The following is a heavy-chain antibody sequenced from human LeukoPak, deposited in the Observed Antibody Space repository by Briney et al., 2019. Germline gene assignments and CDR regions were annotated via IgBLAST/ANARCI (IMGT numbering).Heavy chain of an antibody. CDR1: GFTFDDYG. J-gene: IGHJ6*03. Sequence: GSLRLSCAASGFTFDDYGMSWVRQAPGKGLEWIGEINHSGSTNYNPSLKSRVTISVDTSKNQFSLKLSSVTAADTAVYYCATEYSSGWSTALMDVWGKGTTVTVSS. CDR2: INHSGST. CDR3: ATEYSSGWSTALMDV. V-gene: IGHV4-34*08. D-gene: IGHD6-19*01.